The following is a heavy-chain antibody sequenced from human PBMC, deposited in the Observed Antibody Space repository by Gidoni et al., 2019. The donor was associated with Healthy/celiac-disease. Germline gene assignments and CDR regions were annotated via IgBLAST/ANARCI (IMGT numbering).Heavy chain of an antibody. D-gene: IGHD6-13*01. CDR2: IIPSFGTA. CDR3: ARGPPTYSSSWYYFDY. V-gene: IGHV1-69*01. CDR1: GGPFRSYA. J-gene: IGHJ4*02. Sequence: QVQLVQSGAEVKKPGSAVKVSCKASGGPFRSYALSWVRQAPGQGLEWMGGIIPSFGTANYAQKFQGRVTITADESTSTAYMELSSLRSEDTAVYYCARGPPTYSSSWYYFDYWGQGTLVTVSS.